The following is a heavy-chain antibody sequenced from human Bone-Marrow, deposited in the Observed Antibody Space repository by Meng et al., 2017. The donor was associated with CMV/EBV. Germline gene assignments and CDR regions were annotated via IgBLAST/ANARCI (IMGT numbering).Heavy chain of an antibody. Sequence: SVKVSCKASGYTFTSYYMHWVRQAPGQGLEWMGIINPSGGSTSYAQKFQGRVTMTSDTSTSTVYMELSSLRSEDTAGYYCASVKSVAEGVYGMDVWGQGTTVTVSS. CDR3: ASVKSVAEGVYGMDV. CDR2: INPSGGST. CDR1: GYTFTSYY. V-gene: IGHV1-46*01. D-gene: IGHD6-13*01. J-gene: IGHJ6*02.